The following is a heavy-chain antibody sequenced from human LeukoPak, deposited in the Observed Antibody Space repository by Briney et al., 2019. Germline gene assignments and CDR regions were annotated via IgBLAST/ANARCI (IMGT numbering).Heavy chain of an antibody. V-gene: IGHV3-64*01. CDR1: GFTFSSYA. Sequence: GRSLRLSCATSGFTFSSYAMHWVRQAPGKGLEYVSAISSNGGSTYYANSVKGRFTISRDNSKNTLYLQMGSLRAEDMAVYYCARVRGTMLLDVWGEGTTVAVSS. D-gene: IGHD4/OR15-4a*01. CDR3: ARVRGTMLLDV. J-gene: IGHJ6*04. CDR2: ISSNGGST.